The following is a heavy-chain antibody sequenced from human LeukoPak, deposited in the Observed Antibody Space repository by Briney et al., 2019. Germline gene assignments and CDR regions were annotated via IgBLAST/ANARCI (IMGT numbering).Heavy chain of an antibody. Sequence: ASVKVSCKASGYTFTSYGISWVRQAPGQGLEWMGWISAYNGNTNYAQKLQGRVTMTTDTSTSTAYMELRSLRSDDTAVYYCARSTIFGVVIYAFDIWGQGTMVTVSS. CDR3: ARSTIFGVVIYAFDI. D-gene: IGHD3-3*01. CDR1: GYTFTSYG. J-gene: IGHJ3*02. CDR2: ISAYNGNT. V-gene: IGHV1-18*01.